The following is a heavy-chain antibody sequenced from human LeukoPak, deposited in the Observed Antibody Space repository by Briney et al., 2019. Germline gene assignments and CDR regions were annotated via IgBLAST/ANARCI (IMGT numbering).Heavy chain of an antibody. CDR2: INIDGSTT. J-gene: IGHJ4*02. Sequence: PGGSLRLSCAASGFSFSSYWMHWVHQAPGKGLVWVSRINIDGSTTTYADSVKGRFTISRDNAKNTLSLQMNSLRADDTAVYYCISDHTGHDDYWGQGTLVTVSS. V-gene: IGHV3-74*01. CDR1: GFSFSSYW. D-gene: IGHD1-1*01. CDR3: ISDHTGHDDY.